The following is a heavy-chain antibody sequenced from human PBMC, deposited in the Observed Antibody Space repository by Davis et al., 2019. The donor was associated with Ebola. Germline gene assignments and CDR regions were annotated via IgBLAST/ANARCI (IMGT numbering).Heavy chain of an antibody. Sequence: GESLKISCEASGFTFSSYGMHWVRQAPGKGLEWVAVISYDGSNKYYADSVKGRFTISRDNSKNTFNLQMNSLTAEDTAVYYCARDIGYSDGWPDYYYYGMDVWGQGTTVTVSS. J-gene: IGHJ6*02. V-gene: IGHV3-30*03. D-gene: IGHD6-19*01. CDR1: GFTFSSYG. CDR3: ARDIGYSDGWPDYYYYGMDV. CDR2: ISYDGSNK.